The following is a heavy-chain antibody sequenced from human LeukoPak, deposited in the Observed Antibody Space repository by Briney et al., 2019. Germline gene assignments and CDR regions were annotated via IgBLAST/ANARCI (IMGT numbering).Heavy chain of an antibody. V-gene: IGHV4-39*01. J-gene: IGHJ5*02. D-gene: IGHD2-2*01. CDR3: ARRVPGRSGNWFDP. CDR1: GGSISNSDYF. CDR2: MNYGGST. Sequence: SETLSLTCTVSGGSISNSDYFWGWIRQPPGKGLEWIGSMNYGGSTHDNPSLKSRVTISVDTSKNQVSLKLSSVTAADTAVYYCARRVPGRSGNWFDPWGQGTLVTVSS.